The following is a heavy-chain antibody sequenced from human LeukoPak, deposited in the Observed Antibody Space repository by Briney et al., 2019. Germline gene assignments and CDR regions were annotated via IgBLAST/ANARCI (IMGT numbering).Heavy chain of an antibody. CDR1: GGSISSHY. Sequence: SETLSLTCTVSGGSISSHYWSWIRQPPGRGLEWIGYIYYSGSTNYNPSLKSRVTISVDTSKNQFSLKLSSVTAADTAVYYCARGLYGDYTPSRWFDPWGQGTLVTVSS. J-gene: IGHJ5*02. V-gene: IGHV4-59*11. CDR3: ARGLYGDYTPSRWFDP. D-gene: IGHD4-17*01. CDR2: IYYSGST.